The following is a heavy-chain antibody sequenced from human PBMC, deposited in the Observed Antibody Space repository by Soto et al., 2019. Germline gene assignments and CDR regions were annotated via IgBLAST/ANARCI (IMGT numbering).Heavy chain of an antibody. Sequence: GGSLRLSCAASGFTFSSYGMHWVRQAPGKGLEWVALISYDGTKTYYADSVKGRFTISRDNSKNTLFLHMNSLRAEDTAVYYCAKLYPAGAETYLGGFDYWGQGTLVTVSS. CDR3: AKLYPAGAETYLGGFDY. J-gene: IGHJ4*02. D-gene: IGHD3-16*01. CDR2: ISYDGTKT. V-gene: IGHV3-30*18. CDR1: GFTFSSYG.